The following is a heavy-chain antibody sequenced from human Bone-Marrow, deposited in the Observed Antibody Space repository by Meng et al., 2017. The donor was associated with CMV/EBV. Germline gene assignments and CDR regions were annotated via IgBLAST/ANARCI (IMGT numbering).Heavy chain of an antibody. J-gene: IGHJ6*02. D-gene: IGHD2-2*02. CDR1: GGSVSSGSYY. CDR3: ARVGVVVVPAAIGGVYYYYGMDV. Sequence: SETLSLTCTVSGGSVSSGSYYWSWIRQPPGKGLEWIGYIYYSGSTNYNPSLKSRVTISVDTSKNQFSLKLSSVTAADTAVYYCARVGVVVVPAAIGGVYYYYGMDVWGQGTTVTASS. CDR2: IYYSGST. V-gene: IGHV4-61*01.